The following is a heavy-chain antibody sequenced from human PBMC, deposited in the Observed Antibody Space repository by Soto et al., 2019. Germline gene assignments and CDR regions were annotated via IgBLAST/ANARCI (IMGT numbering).Heavy chain of an antibody. J-gene: IGHJ3*02. Sequence: PSETLALTYTVSGGSISSGDYYWSWIRQPPGMGLEWIGNIHYSGSTHSIPSLRSRVTVSLDTSKNQFSLKLSSVTAADTAVYHCVREYLNGGRGGFDIWGQGTMVTVSS. D-gene: IGHD3-10*01. CDR2: IHYSGST. CDR3: VREYLNGGRGGFDI. V-gene: IGHV4-30-4*08. CDR1: GGSISSGDYY.